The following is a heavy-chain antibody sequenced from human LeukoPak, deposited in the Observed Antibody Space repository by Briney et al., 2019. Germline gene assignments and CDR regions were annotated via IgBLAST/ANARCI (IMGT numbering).Heavy chain of an antibody. CDR3: ARETTARGYFDY. J-gene: IGHJ4*02. V-gene: IGHV4-61*02. Sequence: SQTLSLTCTVSGGSISSDSHYWSWIRQPAGKALESIGRVYVSGSTNYNPSLKSRVTISIDTSKNHFSLRLSSATAADTAVYYCARETTARGYFDYWGQGTLVTVSS. CDR2: VYVSGST. D-gene: IGHD4-17*01. CDR1: GGSISSDSHY.